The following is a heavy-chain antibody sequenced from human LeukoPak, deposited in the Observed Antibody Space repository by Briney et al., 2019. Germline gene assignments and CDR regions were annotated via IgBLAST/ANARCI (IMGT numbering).Heavy chain of an antibody. CDR3: AQGITMIDS. V-gene: IGHV3-23*01. CDR2: ISVSGGST. Sequence: GGSLRLSCAPSGFTLTIYAMTWVRQAPGKGLEWVSTISVSGGSTFYADSVKGRFTISRDNSKNTLHLQMNSLRAEDTALYYCAQGITMIDSWGQGTLVTVSS. D-gene: IGHD3-22*01. CDR1: GFTLTIYA. J-gene: IGHJ4*02.